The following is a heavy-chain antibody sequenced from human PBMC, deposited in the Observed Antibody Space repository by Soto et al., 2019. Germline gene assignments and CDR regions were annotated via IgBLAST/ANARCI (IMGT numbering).Heavy chain of an antibody. V-gene: IGHV3-23*01. D-gene: IGHD3-22*01. CDR3: VKEGYSDSPGYLDY. Sequence: PGGSLRLSCAASGFTFGDYVMGWVRQAPGKGLEWVSSISNGGGRTYYTESLKGRFTISRDNSKNTLYLQMDNLRVDDTAVYYCVKEGYSDSPGYLDYWGQGSPVTGSS. J-gene: IGHJ4*02. CDR1: GFTFGDYV. CDR2: ISNGGGRT.